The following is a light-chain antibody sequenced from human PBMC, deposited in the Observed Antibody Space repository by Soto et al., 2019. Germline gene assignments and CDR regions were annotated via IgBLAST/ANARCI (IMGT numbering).Light chain of an antibody. CDR1: QVIYSW. CDR3: QQLDSLPLT. CDR2: AAS. Sequence: IQRTRSPSSLSVSVGDRVSITCRASQVIYSWIAWYQQKPGRAPKLLIFAASNLQSGVPVRFRGSGSGTDFILSINSLQPEDVATYYCQQLDSLPLTFAHGRRLEIK. J-gene: IGKJ5*01. V-gene: IGKV1D-12*01.